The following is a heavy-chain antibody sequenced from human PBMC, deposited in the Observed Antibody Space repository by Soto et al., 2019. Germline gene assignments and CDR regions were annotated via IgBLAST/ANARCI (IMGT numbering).Heavy chain of an antibody. V-gene: IGHV3-30-3*01. CDR2: ISYDGSNK. D-gene: IGHD3-10*01. J-gene: IGHJ4*02. Sequence: QVQLVESGGGVVQPGRSLRLSCAASGFTFSSYAMHWVRQAPGKGLEWVAVISYDGSNKYYADSVKGRFTISRDNSKNTLYLQMNSLRAEDTAVYYCARDFARNVDPEYYFDYWGQGTLVTVSS. CDR3: ARDFARNVDPEYYFDY. CDR1: GFTFSSYA.